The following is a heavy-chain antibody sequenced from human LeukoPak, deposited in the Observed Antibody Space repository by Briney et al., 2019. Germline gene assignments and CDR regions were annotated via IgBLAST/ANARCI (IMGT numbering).Heavy chain of an antibody. D-gene: IGHD6-13*01. CDR1: GGSFSGYY. CDR2: IYYSGST. Sequence: SETLSLTCAVYGGSFSGYYWSWIRQHPGKGLEWIGYIYYSGSTYYNPSLKSRVTISVDTSKNQFSLKLSSVTAADTAVYYCARESIAAADTTIDYWGQGTLVTVSS. J-gene: IGHJ4*02. CDR3: ARESIAAADTTIDY. V-gene: IGHV4-31*11.